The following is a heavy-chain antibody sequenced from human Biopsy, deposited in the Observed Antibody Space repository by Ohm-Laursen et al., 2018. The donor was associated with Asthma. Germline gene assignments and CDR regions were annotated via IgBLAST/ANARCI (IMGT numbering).Heavy chain of an antibody. V-gene: IGHV3-21*01. Sequence: GSLRLSCAASGFSFSHHSMNWVRQAPGKGLEWVSCISGNSQYIYFADSVRGRFTISRDNAKNSLYLYMNDLSADDSGVYYCATDSSGWFWGPGTVVAVSS. J-gene: IGHJ4*02. CDR3: ATDSSGWF. CDR2: ISGNSQYI. CDR1: GFSFSHHS. D-gene: IGHD6-19*01.